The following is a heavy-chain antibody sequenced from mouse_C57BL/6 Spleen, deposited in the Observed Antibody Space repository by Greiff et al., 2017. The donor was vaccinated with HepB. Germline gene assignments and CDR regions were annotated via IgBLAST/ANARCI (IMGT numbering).Heavy chain of an antibody. CDR2: IYIGNGYT. J-gene: IGHJ2*01. Sequence: EVKLQESGAELVRPGSSVKMSCKPSGYTFTSYGIHWVKQRPGQGLEWIGYIYIGNGYTAYNEKFKGKATLTSDTSSSTAYMQLSSLTSEDYAIYFCARGRGGYFDYWGQGTTLTVSS. CDR3: ARGRGGYFDY. V-gene: IGHV1-58*01. CDR1: GYTFTSYG.